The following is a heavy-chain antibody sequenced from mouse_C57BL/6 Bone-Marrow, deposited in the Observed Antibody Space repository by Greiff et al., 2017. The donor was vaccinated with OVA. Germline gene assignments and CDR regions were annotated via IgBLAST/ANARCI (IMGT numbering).Heavy chain of an antibody. D-gene: IGHD2-2*01. CDR3: ARKPPLYCGYVMDY. V-gene: IGHV2-2*01. Sequence: VQLQESGPGLVQPSQSLSIPCTVSGFSLTSYGVHWVRQSPGKGLEWLGVIWSGGSTDYNAAFISRLSISKDNSKSQVFFKMNSLQADDTAIYYCARKPPLYCGYVMDYWGQGTSVTVSS. CDR1: GFSLTSYG. J-gene: IGHJ4*01. CDR2: IWSGGST.